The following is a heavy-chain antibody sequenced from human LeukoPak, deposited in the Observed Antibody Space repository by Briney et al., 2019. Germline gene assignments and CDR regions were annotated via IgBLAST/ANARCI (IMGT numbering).Heavy chain of an antibody. CDR3: ARAGDNYYGDSLYYFDY. V-gene: IGHV3-11*06. D-gene: IGHD4-17*01. Sequence: GRFTITRGNAKNSLYLQMNSLRAEDTAVYYCARAGDNYYGDSLYYFDYWGQGTLVTVSS. J-gene: IGHJ4*02.